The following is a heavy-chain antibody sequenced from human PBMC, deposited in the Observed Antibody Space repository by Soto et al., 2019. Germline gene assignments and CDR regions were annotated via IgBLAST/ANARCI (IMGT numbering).Heavy chain of an antibody. CDR2: IIPIFGTA. J-gene: IGHJ6*02. CDR1: GGTFSSYA. D-gene: IGHD3-3*01. CDR3: ARLGFNYDFLSGYYNVHHYYGIDV. V-gene: IGHV1-69*13. Sequence: GASVKVSCKASGGTFSSYAIIWVRQAPGQGLEWMGGIIPIFGTANYAQKFQGRVTITADESTSTAYMELSSLKASDTATYYCARLGFNYDFLSGYYNVHHYYGIDVWGQGTTVTV.